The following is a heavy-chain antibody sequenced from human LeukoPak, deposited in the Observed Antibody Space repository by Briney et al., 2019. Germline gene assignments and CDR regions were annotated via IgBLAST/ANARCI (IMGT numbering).Heavy chain of an antibody. CDR3: ARDPYTETGRGMDV. Sequence: SETLSLTCTVSGGSISSYYWSWIRQPPGKGLEWIGYIYYSGSTNYNSSLKSRVTISVDTSKNQFSLKLSSVTAADTAVYYCARDPYTETGRGMDVWGQGTTVTVSS. V-gene: IGHV4-59*01. CDR2: IYYSGST. J-gene: IGHJ6*02. D-gene: IGHD3-16*01. CDR1: GGSISSYY.